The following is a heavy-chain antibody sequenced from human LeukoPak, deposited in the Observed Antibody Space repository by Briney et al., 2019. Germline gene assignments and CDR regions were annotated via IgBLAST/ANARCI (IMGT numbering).Heavy chain of an antibody. V-gene: IGHV3-74*01. J-gene: IGHJ6*04. Sequence: GGSLRLSCAASGFSFSPYWMHWVRQAPAKGLVWVSLIKSDGSSTTYADSVKGRFTISGDNAKNTLYLQMNSLRAEDTAVYYCARDRSYIMDVWGKGTTVTVSS. CDR1: GFSFSPYW. CDR3: ARDRSYIMDV. D-gene: IGHD4-11*01. CDR2: IKSDGSST.